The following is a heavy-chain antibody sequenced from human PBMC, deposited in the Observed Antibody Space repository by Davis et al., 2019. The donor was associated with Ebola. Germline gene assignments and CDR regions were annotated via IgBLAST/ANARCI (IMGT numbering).Heavy chain of an antibody. CDR3: VEDWNYDNIFDY. CDR1: GLTVSNAW. D-gene: IGHD1-7*01. CDR2: IKSKTYGGTT. V-gene: IGHV3-15*01. J-gene: IGHJ4*02. Sequence: PGRSLRLSCAASGLTVSNAWMSWVRQAPGKGLEWVGRIKSKTYGGTTDYAAPVKGRFTISRDDSKNTLYLQMNSLNTEDTTVYYCVEDWNYDNIFDYWGQGTLVTVSS.